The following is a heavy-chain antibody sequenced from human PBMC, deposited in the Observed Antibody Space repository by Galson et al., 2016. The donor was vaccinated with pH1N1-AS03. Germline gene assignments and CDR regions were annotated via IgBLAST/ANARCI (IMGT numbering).Heavy chain of an antibody. D-gene: IGHD2-21*01. CDR3: ARHRQSETYSEAFDN. CDR2: IDPRDSDA. Sequence: QSGAEVKKPGESLKISCKASGSDFINYWIGWVRQMPGKGLEWMGVIDPRDSDARYSSSFQGQVTISADKSITTAHLQWGSLKASDTGMYFCARHRQSETYSEAFDNWGQGTMVTVSS. V-gene: IGHV5-51*01. J-gene: IGHJ3*02. CDR1: GSDFINYW.